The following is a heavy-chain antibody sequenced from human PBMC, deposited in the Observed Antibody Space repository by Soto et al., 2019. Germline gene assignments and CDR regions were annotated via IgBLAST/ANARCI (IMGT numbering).Heavy chain of an antibody. J-gene: IGHJ4*02. CDR2: IYWDDDK. CDR3: AHRPFEPIHSGYDYSGWYFDY. V-gene: IGHV2-5*02. CDR1: GFSLSTSGVG. D-gene: IGHD5-12*01. Sequence: SGPTLVNPTQTLTLTCTFSGFSLSTSGVGVGWIRQPPGKALEWLALIYWDDDKRYSPSLKSRLTITKDTSKNQVVLTMTNMDPVDTATYYCAHRPFEPIHSGYDYSGWYFDYWGQGTLVTVSS.